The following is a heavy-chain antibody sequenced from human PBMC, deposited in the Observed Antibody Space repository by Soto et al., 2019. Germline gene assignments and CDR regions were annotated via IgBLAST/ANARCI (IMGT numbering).Heavy chain of an antibody. CDR3: ATGDQLSAEVTGISFYF. J-gene: IGHJ4*02. CDR1: RYTLRELN. V-gene: IGHV1-24*01. CDR2: YDPAKGET. Sequence: ASVKVSCKVTRYTLRELNLHWVRRAPGKGLEWLAGYDPAKGETLYAQTMQDRITVTEDTSAVTAYMELRDLTFDVSAVYYCATGDQLSAEVTGISFYFWGQGTPVTVSS. D-gene: IGHD2-21*02.